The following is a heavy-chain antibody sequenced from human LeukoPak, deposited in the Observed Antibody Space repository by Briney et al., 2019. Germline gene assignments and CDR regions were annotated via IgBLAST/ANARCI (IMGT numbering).Heavy chain of an antibody. V-gene: IGHV4-38-2*02. Sequence: SETLSLTCTVSGYSISSGYYWGWIRQPPGKGLEWIGSIYHSGSTYYNPSLKSRVTISVDTSKNQFSLKLSSVTAADTAVYYCAREGGSSSFSAWGQGTLVTVSS. CDR1: GYSISSGYY. D-gene: IGHD6-6*01. J-gene: IGHJ5*02. CDR3: AREGGSSSFSA. CDR2: IYHSGST.